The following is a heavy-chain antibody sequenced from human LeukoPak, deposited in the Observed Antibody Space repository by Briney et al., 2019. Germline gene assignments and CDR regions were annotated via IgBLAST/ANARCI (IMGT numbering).Heavy chain of an antibody. CDR3: TKEETKYTFGNAFDY. V-gene: IGHV3-9*01. D-gene: IGHD4-23*01. J-gene: IGHJ4*02. CDR1: GFTFDDYA. CDR2: IYWNSGII. Sequence: GGSLRLSCAASGFTFDDYAMHWVRQAPGQGLEWVSSIYWNSGIITYADSVRGRFTISRDNADNSLFLQMDSLRPEDTALYYCTKEETKYTFGNAFDYWGQGTLVTVSS.